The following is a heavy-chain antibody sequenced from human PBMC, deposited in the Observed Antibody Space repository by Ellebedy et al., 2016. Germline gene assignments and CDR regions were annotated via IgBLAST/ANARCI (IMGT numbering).Heavy chain of an antibody. J-gene: IGHJ4*02. V-gene: IGHV3-53*01. CDR3: ARDPIQRGYSYGYVDF. CDR1: GFTFSDYY. Sequence: LSLTCAASGFTFSDYYMSWIRQAPGKGLEWVSVIYSGVSTYYAHSVKGRFTISRDNSKSTLYLQMNSLRAEDTAVYYCARDPIQRGYSYGYVDFWGQGTLVTVSS. D-gene: IGHD5-18*01. CDR2: IYSGVST.